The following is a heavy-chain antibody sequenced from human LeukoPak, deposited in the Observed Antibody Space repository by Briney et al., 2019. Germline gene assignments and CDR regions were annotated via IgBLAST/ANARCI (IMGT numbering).Heavy chain of an antibody. CDR3: AKGYNYSFY. V-gene: IGHV3-30*18. J-gene: IGHJ4*02. CDR1: GFTFSSNG. Sequence: GGSLRLSCAASGFTFSSNGMHWVRQAPGKGLEWVAVISYDGSNKNYADSVKGRFTISRDNSKNALYLQMNSLRAEDTAVYYCAKGYNYSFYWGQGTLVTVSS. CDR2: ISYDGSNK. D-gene: IGHD1-1*01.